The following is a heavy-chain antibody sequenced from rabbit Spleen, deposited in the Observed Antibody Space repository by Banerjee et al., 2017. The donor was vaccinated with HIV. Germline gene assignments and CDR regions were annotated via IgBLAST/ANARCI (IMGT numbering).Heavy chain of an antibody. D-gene: IGHD2-1*01. CDR1: GFSLSSYYM. CDR3: ARDTGYGDFGYAAM. J-gene: IGHJ3*01. CDR2: IYTGNGKN. Sequence: QEQLVESGGGLVQPGGSLKLSCKASGFSLSSYYMNWVRQAPGKGLEWIGFIYTGNGKNYYASWAKGRFTCSKTSSTTVTLQMTSLTVADTATYFCARDTGYGDFGYAAMWGQGTLVTVS. V-gene: IGHV1S45*01.